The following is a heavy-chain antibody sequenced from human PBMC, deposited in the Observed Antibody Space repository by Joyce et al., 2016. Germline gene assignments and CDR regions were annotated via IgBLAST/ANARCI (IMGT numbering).Heavy chain of an antibody. CDR2: MNPKSGGT. Sequence: QVQLVQSGAEVEKPGASVKVSCKSSGYTFTGHYLHWVRQVTGKGLEWMGWMNPKSGGTKYTQKFQGRVTMTRDMSSNTAYMELSRVGSDDAAVYYCARGDPLAGLLSGLGYWGQGTLVTVSS. CDR3: ARGDPLAGLLSGLGY. CDR1: GYTFTGHY. D-gene: IGHD2-15*01. J-gene: IGHJ4*02. V-gene: IGHV1-2*02.